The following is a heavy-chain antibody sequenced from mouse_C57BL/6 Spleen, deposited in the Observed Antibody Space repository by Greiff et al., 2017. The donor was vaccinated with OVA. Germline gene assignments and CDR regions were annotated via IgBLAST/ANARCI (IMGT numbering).Heavy chain of an antibody. V-gene: IGHV1-82*01. Sequence: VQLQQSGPELVKPGASVKISCKASGYAFSSSWMNWVKQRPGKGLEWIGRIYPGDGDTNYNGKFKGKATLTADKSSSTAYMQLSSLTSEDSAVYFCARSGTAWYFDVWGTGTTVTVSS. D-gene: IGHD3-3*01. CDR2: IYPGDGDT. CDR1: GYAFSSSW. J-gene: IGHJ1*03. CDR3: ARSGTAWYFDV.